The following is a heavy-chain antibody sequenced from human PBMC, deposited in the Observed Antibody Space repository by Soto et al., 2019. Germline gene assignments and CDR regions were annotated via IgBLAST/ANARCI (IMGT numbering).Heavy chain of an antibody. J-gene: IGHJ4*02. V-gene: IGHV2-5*02. D-gene: IGHD1-1*01. CDR3: AHHNWNDSTWDY. Sequence: QITLKESGPTLVKPTQTLTLTCTFSGFSLSTSGVGVGWIRQPPGKALEWLALIYWADDKRYSPSLKSRLTITKDTFKNQVVLTMTNMDPVDTATYYCAHHNWNDSTWDYWGQGTLVTVSS. CDR2: IYWADDK. CDR1: GFSLSTSGVG.